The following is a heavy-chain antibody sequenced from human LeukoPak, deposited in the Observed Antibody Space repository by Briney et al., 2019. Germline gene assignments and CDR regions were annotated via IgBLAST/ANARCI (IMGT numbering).Heavy chain of an antibody. D-gene: IGHD4-17*01. J-gene: IGHJ4*02. V-gene: IGHV3-73*01. CDR3: TRDYGVLFDY. CDR1: GFTFSGSA. CDR2: IRSKANSYAT. Sequence: PGGSLRLSWAASGFTFSGSAIHWVRQASGKGLEWVGRIRSKANSYATSSAASVKGRFTISRDDSKNTAYLQMNSLKTEDTAVYYCTRDYGVLFDYWGQGTLVTVSS.